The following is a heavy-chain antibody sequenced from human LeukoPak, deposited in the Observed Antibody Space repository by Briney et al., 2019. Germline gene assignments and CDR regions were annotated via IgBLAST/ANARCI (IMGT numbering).Heavy chain of an antibody. Sequence: QSGGSLRLSCAASGFTFSSYAMSWVRQAPGKGLEWVSAISGSGGSTYYADSVKGRFTISRDNSKNTLYLQMNSLRAEDTAVYYCAKGYSSGHNIFDYWGQGTLVTVSS. CDR2: ISGSGGST. V-gene: IGHV3-23*01. J-gene: IGHJ4*02. CDR1: GFTFSSYA. D-gene: IGHD6-19*01. CDR3: AKGYSSGHNIFDY.